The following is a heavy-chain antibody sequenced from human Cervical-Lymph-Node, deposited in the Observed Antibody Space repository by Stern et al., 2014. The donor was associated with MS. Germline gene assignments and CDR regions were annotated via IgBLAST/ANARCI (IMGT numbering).Heavy chain of an antibody. V-gene: IGHV4-59*01. D-gene: IGHD6-6*01. Sequence: VQLQESGPGLVKPSETLSLTCTVSGGSISPYYWSWIRQPPGKGLEWIGYVFHSGTTNYSPSLKSRVAISVDTSKNQFSLRLTSMTAADTAIYYCARDGKRSSYPHFDSWGQGTLVTVSS. CDR3: ARDGKRSSYPHFDS. CDR2: VFHSGTT. CDR1: GGSISPYY. J-gene: IGHJ4*02.